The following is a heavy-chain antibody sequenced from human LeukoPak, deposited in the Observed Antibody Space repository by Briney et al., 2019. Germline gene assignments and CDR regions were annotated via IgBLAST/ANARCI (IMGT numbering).Heavy chain of an antibody. Sequence: SETLSLTCTVYGGSISSYYWSWIRQPPGKGLEWIGYIYYSGSTNYNPSLKSRVTISVDTSKNQFSLKLSSVTAADTAVYYCARHEAVGSDWYFDWWGQGTLVTVSS. J-gene: IGHJ4*02. D-gene: IGHD6-19*01. CDR1: GGSISSYY. CDR2: IYYSGST. V-gene: IGHV4-59*08. CDR3: ARHEAVGSDWYFDW.